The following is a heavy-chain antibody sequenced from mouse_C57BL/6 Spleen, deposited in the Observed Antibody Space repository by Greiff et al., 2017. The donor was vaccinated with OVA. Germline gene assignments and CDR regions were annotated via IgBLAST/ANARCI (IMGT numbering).Heavy chain of an antibody. CDR3: ARPPYGYYGSSYYCDY. V-gene: IGHV5-4*03. D-gene: IGHD1-1*01. CDR1: GFTFSSYA. J-gene: IGHJ2*01. CDR2: ISDGGSYT. Sequence: EVKVVESGGGLVKPGGSLKLSCAASGFTFSSYAMSWVRQTPEKRLEWVATISDGGSYTYYPDNVKGRFTISRDNAKNNLYLQMSHLKSEDTAMYYCARPPYGYYGSSYYCDYWGQGTTLTVSS.